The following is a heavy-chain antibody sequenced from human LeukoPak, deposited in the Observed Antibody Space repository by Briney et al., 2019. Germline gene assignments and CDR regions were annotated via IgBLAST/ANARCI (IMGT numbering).Heavy chain of an antibody. J-gene: IGHJ6*03. D-gene: IGHD3-22*01. CDR1: GGSISSYY. Sequence: SETLSLTCTVSGGSISSYYWSWLRQPPGKGLEWIGYIYYSGSTNYNPSLKSRVTISVDTSKNQFSLKLSSVTAADTAVYYCARDAYYDSSGYYYYYMDVWGKGTTVTISS. CDR3: ARDAYYDSSGYYYYYMDV. V-gene: IGHV4-59*01. CDR2: IYYSGST.